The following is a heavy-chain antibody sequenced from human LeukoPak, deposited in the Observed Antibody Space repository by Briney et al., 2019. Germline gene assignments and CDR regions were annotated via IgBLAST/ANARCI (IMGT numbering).Heavy chain of an antibody. CDR2: VGGNGGST. CDR3: AKENVATTGPFDY. Sequence: GGSLRLSCAASGFTFSSYAMSWVRQAPGKGLEWVSAVGGNGGSTYYADSVKGRITISRDNSKNTLYLQVNSLRAEDTAVYSCAKENVATTGPFDYWGQGTLVTVSS. J-gene: IGHJ4*02. D-gene: IGHD1-1*01. CDR1: GFTFSSYA. V-gene: IGHV3-23*01.